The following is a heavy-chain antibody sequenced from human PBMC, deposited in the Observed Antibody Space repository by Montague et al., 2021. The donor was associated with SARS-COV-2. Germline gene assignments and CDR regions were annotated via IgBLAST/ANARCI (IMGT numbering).Heavy chain of an antibody. CDR1: GITVSRNY. V-gene: IGHV3-66*01. CDR2: IYSGGST. CDR3: ARDLLEIGGIDA. J-gene: IGHJ6*02. Sequence: SLRLSCAASGITVSRNYMNWVRQAPGKGLEWVSLIYSGGSTYYADSVKGRFTISRDNSKNTLYLQMNSLRAEDTAVYYCARDLLEIGGIDAWGQGTTVTVSS. D-gene: IGHD1-1*01.